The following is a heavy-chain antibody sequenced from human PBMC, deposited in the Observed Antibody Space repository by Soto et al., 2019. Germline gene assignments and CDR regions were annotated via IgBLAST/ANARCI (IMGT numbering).Heavy chain of an antibody. Sequence: QVQLVQSGAEVKKPGSSVKVSCKASGGTFSSNAINWVRQAPGQGLEWMGGIIPIFGTADYAQKFQGRVTITADESTSTAYMELSSLRSEDTAVYYCARAVAGGVYYYYGMDVWGQGTTVTVSS. CDR1: GGTFSSNA. CDR2: IIPIFGTA. CDR3: ARAVAGGVYYYYGMDV. D-gene: IGHD6-19*01. V-gene: IGHV1-69*12. J-gene: IGHJ6*02.